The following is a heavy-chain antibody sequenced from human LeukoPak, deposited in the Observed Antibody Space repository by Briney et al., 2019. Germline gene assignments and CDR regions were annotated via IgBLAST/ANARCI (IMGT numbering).Heavy chain of an antibody. J-gene: IGHJ4*02. CDR1: GYTFTSYD. V-gene: IGHV1-8*01. CDR3: ATRSRGRYSHPYDY. Sequence: ASVKVSCKASGYTFTSYDINWVRQATGQGLEWMGWMNPNSGNTGYAQKFQGRVTMARNTSISTAYMELSSLRSEDTAVYYCATRSRGRYSHPYDYWGQGTLVTVSS. CDR2: MNPNSGNT. D-gene: IGHD3-9*01.